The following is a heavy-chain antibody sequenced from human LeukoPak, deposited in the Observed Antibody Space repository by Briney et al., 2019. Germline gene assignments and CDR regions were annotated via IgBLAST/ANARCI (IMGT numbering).Heavy chain of an antibody. CDR2: ISSAGGFT. CDR3: VKVGDSGYGEYYQH. D-gene: IGHD5-12*01. Sequence: GGSLRLSCSASGFTFRDYPIHWVRQAPGEGPQYVSAISSAGGFTYYAVSLRGRFTIPRDNSKNTLYLQMSSLRAEDTAPYSCVKVGDSGYGEYYQHWGQGTLVTVSS. J-gene: IGHJ1*01. CDR1: GFTFRDYP. V-gene: IGHV3-64D*06.